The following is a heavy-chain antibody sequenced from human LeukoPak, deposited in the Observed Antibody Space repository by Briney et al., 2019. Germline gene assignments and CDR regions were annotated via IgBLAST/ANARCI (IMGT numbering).Heavy chain of an antibody. CDR3: AREGYHYDSSGYYYVGAFDI. CDR1: VGSISSYY. Sequence: SETLSLTCTVSVGSISSYYWSWIRQPPAKGRECRGYIYYRGSTNYNPSLKRRVTIAVDTAKNQFSLKLSSVTAEDTAVYYCAREGYHYDSSGYYYVGAFDIWGQGTMVTVSS. CDR2: IYYRGST. V-gene: IGHV4-59*01. J-gene: IGHJ3*02. D-gene: IGHD3-22*01.